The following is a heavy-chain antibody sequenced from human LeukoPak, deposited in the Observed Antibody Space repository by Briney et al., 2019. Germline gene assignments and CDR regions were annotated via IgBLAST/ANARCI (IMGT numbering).Heavy chain of an antibody. Sequence: GGSLRLSCAASGFTLSSYWMSWVRQAPGKGLEWVANIKEDGSEKHCVDSVKGRFTISRDNAENSLFLQMNSLRADDTAVYYCARGGVAGGRFPHWGQGTLVTVSS. J-gene: IGHJ4*02. D-gene: IGHD6-13*01. CDR1: GFTLSSYW. CDR2: IKEDGSEK. V-gene: IGHV3-7*01. CDR3: ARGGVAGGRFPH.